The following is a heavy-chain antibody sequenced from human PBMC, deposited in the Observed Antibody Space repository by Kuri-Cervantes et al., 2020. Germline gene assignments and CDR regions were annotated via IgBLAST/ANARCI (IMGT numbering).Heavy chain of an antibody. CDR1: GFTFSSYE. CDR3: AKERAAVRGARQDGFQH. J-gene: IGHJ1*01. V-gene: IGHV3-48*03. Sequence: LSLTCAASGFTFSSYEMNWVRQAPGKGLEWVSYISSSGSTIYYADSVKGRFTISRDNSKNTLYLQMNSLRAEDTAVYYCAKERAAVRGARQDGFQHWGQGTLVTVSS. CDR2: ISSSGSTI. D-gene: IGHD5-24*01.